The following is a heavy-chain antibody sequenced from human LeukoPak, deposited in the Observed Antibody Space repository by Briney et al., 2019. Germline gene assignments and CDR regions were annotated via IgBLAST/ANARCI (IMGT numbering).Heavy chain of an antibody. CDR3: AVLHYYAMDV. V-gene: IGHV3-9*01. CDR1: GFTFDDYA. CDR2: ISWNSGTK. Sequence: PGRSLRLSCAASGFTFDDYAMHWVRQAPGKGLEWVSGISWNSGTKGYADSVKGRFTISRDNAKNSLYLQMNSLRGEDAALYYCAVLHYYAMDVWGRGTTVTVSS. J-gene: IGHJ6*02. D-gene: IGHD2-8*01.